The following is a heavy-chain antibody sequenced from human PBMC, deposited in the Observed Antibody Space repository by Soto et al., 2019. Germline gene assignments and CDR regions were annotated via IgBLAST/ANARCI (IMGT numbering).Heavy chain of an antibody. J-gene: IGHJ6*02. V-gene: IGHV3-30*03. CDR1: GFTFSSYG. Sequence: GESLKISCAASGFTFSSYGMHWVRQAPGKGLEWVAVISNDGSNKYYADSVKGRFTISRDNSKNTLYLQMNSLRAEDTAVYYCATNTAAYYYAIDVWGQGTTVTVSS. D-gene: IGHD6-13*01. CDR3: ATNTAAYYYAIDV. CDR2: ISNDGSNK.